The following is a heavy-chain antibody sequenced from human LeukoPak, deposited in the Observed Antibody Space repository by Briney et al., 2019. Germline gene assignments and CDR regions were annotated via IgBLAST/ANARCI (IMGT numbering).Heavy chain of an antibody. D-gene: IGHD5-12*01. CDR2: ITSSSTY. V-gene: IGHV3-21*01. CDR3: ARERVTTTAFDI. J-gene: IGHJ3*02. CDR1: GFTLSTSN. Sequence: GGSLRLSCAASGFTLSTSNTHWVRQAPGKGLEWVSSITSSSTYYADSVKGRFTISRDNARNSLYLQMNSLRAEDTALYYCARERVTTTAFDIWDQGTMVTVSS.